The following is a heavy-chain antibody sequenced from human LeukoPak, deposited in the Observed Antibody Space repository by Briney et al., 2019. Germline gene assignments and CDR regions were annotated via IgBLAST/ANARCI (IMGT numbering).Heavy chain of an antibody. CDR1: GYTFTSYY. J-gene: IGHJ4*02. D-gene: IGHD1-26*01. V-gene: IGHV1-46*01. Sequence: ASVKVSCKASGYTFTSYYMHWVRQAPGQGLEWMGIINPSGGSTSYAQKFQGRVTMTRDMSTSTVYMELSSLRSGDTAVYYCARDLPGATTCLDYWGQGTLVTVSS. CDR2: INPSGGST. CDR3: ARDLPGATTCLDY.